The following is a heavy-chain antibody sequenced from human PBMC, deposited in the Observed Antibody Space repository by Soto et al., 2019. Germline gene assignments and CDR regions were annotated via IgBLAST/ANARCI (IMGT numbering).Heavy chain of an antibody. CDR3: ARQISGSSNIDS. D-gene: IGHD5-12*01. J-gene: IGHJ4*02. CDR2: IYYSGST. CDR1: GGSCGGYG. Sequence: SETLRLRWAVEGGSCGGYGGSWIRQPPGKGLEWIGMIYYSGSTYYNPSLKSRVTISVDTSKNEFSLKLSSVTAADTAVYYCARQISGSSNIDSWGQGTLVTVSS. V-gene: IGHV4-34*01.